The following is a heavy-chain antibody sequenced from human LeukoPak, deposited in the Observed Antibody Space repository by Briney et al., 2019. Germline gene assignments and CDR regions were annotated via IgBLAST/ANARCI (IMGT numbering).Heavy chain of an antibody. CDR2: IKRQTEGSTK. D-gene: IGHD1-14*01. J-gene: IGHJ4*02. V-gene: IGHV3-15*01. CDR1: GFTFSNGW. CDR3: SRNADHDW. Sequence: PGGSLRLSCATSGFTFSNGWMNWGRQTPGKGLEWVARIKRQTEGSTKDYAAPVKGRFTISRDDSKSTLYLQVNSLQIEDTAVYYCSRNADHDWWGQGTLVTVSS.